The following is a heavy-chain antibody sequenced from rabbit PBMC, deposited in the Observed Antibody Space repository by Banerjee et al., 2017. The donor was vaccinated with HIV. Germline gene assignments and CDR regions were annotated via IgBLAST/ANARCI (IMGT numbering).Heavy chain of an antibody. CDR2: IYAGSSGYT. CDR3: ARDLAGVIGWNFNL. CDR1: GFSFSSDYY. D-gene: IGHD4-1*01. V-gene: IGHV1S40*01. Sequence: QSLEESGGDLVKPGASLTLTCTASGFSFSSDYYMCWVRQAPGKGLEWIACIYAGSSGYTYHASWAKGRFTISKTSSTTVTLQMTSLTAADTATYLCARDLAGVIGWNFNLWGPGTLVTVS. J-gene: IGHJ4*01.